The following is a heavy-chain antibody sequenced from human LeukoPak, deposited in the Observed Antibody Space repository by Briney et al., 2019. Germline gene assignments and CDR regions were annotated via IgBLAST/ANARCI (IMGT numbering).Heavy chain of an antibody. CDR2: IRYDGSNK. CDR1: GFTFSSYG. J-gene: IGHJ4*02. D-gene: IGHD3-10*01. Sequence: AGGSLRLSCAASGFTFSSYGMHWVRQAPGKGLEWVAFIRYDGSNKYYADSVKGRFTISRDNSKNTLYLQMNSLRAEDTAVYYCARDDIYGSGSPLDYWGQGTLVTVSS. V-gene: IGHV3-30*02. CDR3: ARDDIYGSGSPLDY.